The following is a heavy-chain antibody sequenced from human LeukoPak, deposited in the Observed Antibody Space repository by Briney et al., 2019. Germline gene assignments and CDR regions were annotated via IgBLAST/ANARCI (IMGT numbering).Heavy chain of an antibody. CDR3: ARDGQKWELLYYYGMDV. Sequence: ASVKVSCKASGYTFTDYYLHWVRQAPGQGLEWMGWINPNSGGTNYAQKFQGRVTMTRDTSISTAYMELSRLRSDDTAVYYCARDGQKWELLYYYGMDVWGQGTTVTVSS. D-gene: IGHD1-26*01. J-gene: IGHJ6*02. CDR1: GYTFTDYY. CDR2: INPNSGGT. V-gene: IGHV1-2*02.